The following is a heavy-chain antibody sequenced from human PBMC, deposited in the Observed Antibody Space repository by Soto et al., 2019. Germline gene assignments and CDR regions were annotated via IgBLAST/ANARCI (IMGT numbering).Heavy chain of an antibody. D-gene: IGHD4-17*01. CDR1: GYTFTGYY. CDR2: INPNSGGR. J-gene: IGHJ4*02. CDR3: ARADGDYDYFDY. Sequence: ASVKVSCKASGYTFTGYYMHWVRQAPGQGLEWMGWINPNSGGRNYAQKFQGRVTMTRDTSISTAYMELSRLRSDDTAVYYCARADGDYDYFDYWGQGTLVTVSS. V-gene: IGHV1-2*02.